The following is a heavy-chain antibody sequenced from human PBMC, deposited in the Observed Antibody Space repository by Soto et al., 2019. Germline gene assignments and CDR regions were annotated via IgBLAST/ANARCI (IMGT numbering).Heavy chain of an antibody. D-gene: IGHD1-26*01. J-gene: IGHJ4*02. CDR2: IYYSGST. CDR1: GGSISSGGYY. V-gene: IGHV4-31*03. Sequence: QVQLQESGPGLVKPSQTLSLTCTVSGGSISSGGYYWSWLRQHPGKGLEWIGYIYYSGSTYYNPSLKSRVNISVDTSKNQFSLKLSAVTAADTAVYYCARGGIVGATTAGDYWGQGTLVPVSS. CDR3: ARGGIVGATTAGDY.